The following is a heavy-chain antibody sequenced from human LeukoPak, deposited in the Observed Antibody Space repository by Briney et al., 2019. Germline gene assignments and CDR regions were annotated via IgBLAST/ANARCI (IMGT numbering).Heavy chain of an antibody. CDR3: ARLLGGPVYNSFDP. V-gene: IGHV5-51*01. Sequence: GESLKISCKGSGYSFTSYWIGWVRQMPGKGLEWMGIIYPCESDTRYSPSFQGHVTISAEKSISTAYLQWSSLNASDTAMYYCARLLGGPVYNSFDPWGQGTLVTVSS. CDR1: GYSFTSYW. J-gene: IGHJ5*02. D-gene: IGHD2-8*01. CDR2: IYPCESDT.